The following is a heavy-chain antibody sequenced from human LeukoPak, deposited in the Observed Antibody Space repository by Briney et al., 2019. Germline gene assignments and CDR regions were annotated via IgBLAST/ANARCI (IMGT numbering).Heavy chain of an antibody. CDR2: ISYDGSNK. D-gene: IGHD2-2*01. CDR1: GFTFRSYG. Sequence: GGSLRLSCEASGFTFRSYGMHWVRQAPGKGLEWVAVISYDGSNKYYADSVKGRFTISRDNSKNTLYLQMNSLRAEDTAVYYCAGAIVVVPAASLDYWGQGTLVTVSS. J-gene: IGHJ4*02. V-gene: IGHV3-30*03. CDR3: AGAIVVVPAASLDY.